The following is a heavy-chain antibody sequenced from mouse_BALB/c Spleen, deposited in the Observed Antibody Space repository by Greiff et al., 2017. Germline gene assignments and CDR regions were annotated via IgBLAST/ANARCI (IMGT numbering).Heavy chain of an antibody. CDR2: ISSGGSYT. CDR1: GFTFSSYG. V-gene: IGHV5-6*01. J-gene: IGHJ3*01. Sequence: EVQVVESGGDLVKPGGSLKLSCAASGFTFSSYGMSWVRQTPDKRLEWVATISSGGSYTYYPDSVKGRFTISRDNAKNTLYLQMSSLKSEDTAMYYCARRGGNYEGFAYWGQGTLVTVSA. D-gene: IGHD2-1*01. CDR3: ARRGGNYEGFAY.